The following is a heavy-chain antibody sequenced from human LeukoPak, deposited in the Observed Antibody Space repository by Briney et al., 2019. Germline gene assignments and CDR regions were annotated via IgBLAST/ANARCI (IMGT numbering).Heavy chain of an antibody. CDR1: GGTFSSYA. Sequence: ASVKVSCKASGGTFSSYAISWVRQAPGQGLEWMGGIIPIFGTANYAQKFQGRVTITADKSTSTAYMELSSLRSEDTAVYYCARANDIVVVVAATSSSSYAFDIWGQGTMVTVSS. D-gene: IGHD2-15*01. V-gene: IGHV1-69*06. CDR3: ARANDIVVVVAATSSSSYAFDI. J-gene: IGHJ3*02. CDR2: IIPIFGTA.